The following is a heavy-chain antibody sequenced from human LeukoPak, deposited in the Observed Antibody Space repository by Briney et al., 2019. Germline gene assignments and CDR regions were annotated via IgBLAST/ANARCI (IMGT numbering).Heavy chain of an antibody. D-gene: IGHD3-22*01. CDR3: AAMIGYFDY. V-gene: IGHV4-61*02. CDR1: GGSVSSGNYY. CDR2: MYTSGST. J-gene: IGHJ4*02. Sequence: SQTLSLTCTVSGGSVSSGNYYWSWIRQPAGKVLEWIGRMYTSGSTNYNPSLKSRVSISRDTSKNPFSLKLNSVTAADTAVYYCAAMIGYFDYWGQGILVTVSS.